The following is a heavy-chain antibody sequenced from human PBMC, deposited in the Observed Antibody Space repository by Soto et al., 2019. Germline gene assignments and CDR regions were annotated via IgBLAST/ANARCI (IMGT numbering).Heavy chain of an antibody. Sequence: QVQLVQSGAEVKKPGASVKGSCKASGYTFTSYYMHWVRQAPGQGLEWMGIINPSGGSTSYAQKFQGRVTMTRDTSTSTVYMELSSLRSEDTAVYYCARGGGYCSGGSCLSYYYYGMDVWGQGTTVTVSS. CDR3: ARGGGYCSGGSCLSYYYYGMDV. CDR1: GYTFTSYY. J-gene: IGHJ6*02. D-gene: IGHD2-15*01. V-gene: IGHV1-46*01. CDR2: INPSGGST.